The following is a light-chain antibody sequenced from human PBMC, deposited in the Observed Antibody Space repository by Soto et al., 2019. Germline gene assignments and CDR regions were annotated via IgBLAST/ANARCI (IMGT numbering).Light chain of an antibody. CDR1: QSVSSSY. J-gene: IGKJ1*01. Sequence: DIVMTQSPATLSVSPGERATLSCRASQSVSSSYLAWYQQKPGQAPRLLIYGASTRATCIPARFSGSGSGTEFTLTINSLQSEDFAVYYCQEYDNWPPEGTFGQGTKVDIK. CDR3: QEYDNWPPEGT. V-gene: IGKV3-15*01. CDR2: GAS.